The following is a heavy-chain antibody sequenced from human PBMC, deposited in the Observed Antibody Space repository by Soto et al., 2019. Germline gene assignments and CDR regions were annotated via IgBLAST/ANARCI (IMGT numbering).Heavy chain of an antibody. CDR1: GFTFGPTD. CDR2: LDGSGGIT. CDR3: LNNSGWFNT. D-gene: IGHD6-19*01. Sequence: QLLQSGGGLVQPGGSLTLSCAASGFTFGPTDMSWVRQAPGEGLEWVSTLDGSGGITYYAYAVKGRFTISRDNSRNTVYLQMNSLRGDDTALYYCLNNSGWFNTGGQGALVTVSS. V-gene: IGHV3-23*01. J-gene: IGHJ1*01.